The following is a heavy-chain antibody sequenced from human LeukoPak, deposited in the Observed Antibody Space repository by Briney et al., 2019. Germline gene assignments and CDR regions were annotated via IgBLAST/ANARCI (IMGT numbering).Heavy chain of an antibody. V-gene: IGHV4-4*07. D-gene: IGHD3-3*01. J-gene: IGHJ6*02. Sequence: SETLSLTCTVSGGSISSHYWSWIRQPAGKGLEWIGRIYTSGSTNYNPSLKSRVTMSVDTSKNQFSLKLSSVTAADTAVYYCARGTVFWSVRTPNGMDVWGQGTTVTVSS. CDR3: ARGTVFWSVRTPNGMDV. CDR1: GGSISSHY. CDR2: IYTSGST.